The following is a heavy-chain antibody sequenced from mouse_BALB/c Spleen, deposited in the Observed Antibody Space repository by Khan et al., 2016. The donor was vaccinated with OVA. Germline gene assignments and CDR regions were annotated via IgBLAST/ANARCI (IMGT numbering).Heavy chain of an antibody. Sequence: EVQLQQSGPDLVKPGASVKISCKASGYSFTVYYMTWVKQSHGKSPEWIGRVNPNNGDTNYNQNFKGKAILTVDKSSNTAYMELRSLPSEDSAVFYCARGYEFFPYWGQGTLVTVSA. CDR2: VNPNNGDT. CDR3: ARGYEFFPY. D-gene: IGHD2-12*01. V-gene: IGHV1-26*01. CDR1: GYSFTVYY. J-gene: IGHJ3*01.